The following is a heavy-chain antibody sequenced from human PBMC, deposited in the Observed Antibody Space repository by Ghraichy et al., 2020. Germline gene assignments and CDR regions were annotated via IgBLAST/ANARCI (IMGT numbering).Heavy chain of an antibody. Sequence: GGSLRLSCTASGFIFSNYWMNWVRQAPGKGLEWVANMNQDGSEKYYVNSVKGRFTISRDNSKNTLYLQMNSLRAEDTAVYYCARDTRMRSIAWYYDTTGEAFDIWGQGTMVTVSS. CDR1: GFIFSNYW. CDR3: ARDTRMRSIAWYYDTTGEAFDI. V-gene: IGHV3-7*03. J-gene: IGHJ3*02. CDR2: MNQDGSEK. D-gene: IGHD3-22*01.